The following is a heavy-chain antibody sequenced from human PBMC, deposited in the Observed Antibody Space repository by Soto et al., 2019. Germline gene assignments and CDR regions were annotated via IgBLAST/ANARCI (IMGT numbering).Heavy chain of an antibody. V-gene: IGHV3-7*01. J-gene: IGHJ5*02. CDR2: INQDGRET. D-gene: IGHD3-16*01. CDR3: TRDPAPLRYVGQTSGFVP. Sequence: EVQVVESGGDLVQPGGSLRISCAASDFTFTTYWLCWVRQAPGKGLEWLAGINQDGRETYYVDSLRGRFTISSDNAKKSQYMQKNNLTSQNTAVYYCTRDPAPLRYVGQTSGFVPWGRGTLVTVSS. CDR1: DFTFTTYW.